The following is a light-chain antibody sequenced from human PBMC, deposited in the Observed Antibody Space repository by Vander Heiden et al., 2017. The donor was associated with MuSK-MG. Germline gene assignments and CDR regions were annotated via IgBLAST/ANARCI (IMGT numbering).Light chain of an antibody. V-gene: IGKV2-28*01. CDR3: MQALQTPRT. CDR1: QSLLHSNGYRY. CDR2: LGS. J-gene: IGKJ3*01. Sequence: DIVMTQSPLSPSVTPGEPASISCRSSQSLLHSNGYRYLDWYLQKPGQSPQLLIYLGSNRASGVPDRFSGSGSGTDFTLKISRVEAEDVGVYYCMQALQTPRTFGPGTKVDIK.